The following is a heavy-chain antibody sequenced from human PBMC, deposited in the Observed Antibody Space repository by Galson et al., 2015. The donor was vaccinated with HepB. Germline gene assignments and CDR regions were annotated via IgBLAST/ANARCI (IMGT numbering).Heavy chain of an antibody. CDR3: AKAPRSGWYAQNFDY. J-gene: IGHJ4*02. CDR1: GFTFSSYA. CDR2: ISGSGGST. V-gene: IGHV3-23*01. D-gene: IGHD6-19*01. Sequence: SLRLSCAASGFTFSSYAMSWVRQAPGKGLEWVSAISGSGGSTYYADSVKGRFTISRDNSKNTLYLQMNSLRAEDTAVYYCAKAPRSGWYAQNFDYWGQGTLVTVSS.